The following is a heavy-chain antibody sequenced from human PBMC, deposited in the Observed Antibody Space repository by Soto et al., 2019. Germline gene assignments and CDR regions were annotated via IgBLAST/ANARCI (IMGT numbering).Heavy chain of an antibody. V-gene: IGHV3-15*07. D-gene: IGHD6-13*01. CDR3: TTGLIAAAGSDFDY. CDR1: GFTFSNAW. CDR2: IKSKTDGGTT. Sequence: LRLSCAASGFTFSNAWMNWVRQAPGKGLEWVGRIKSKTDGGTTDYAAPVKGRFTISRDDSKNTLYRQMNSLKTEDTAVYYCTTGLIAAAGSDFDYWGQGTLVTVSS. J-gene: IGHJ4*02.